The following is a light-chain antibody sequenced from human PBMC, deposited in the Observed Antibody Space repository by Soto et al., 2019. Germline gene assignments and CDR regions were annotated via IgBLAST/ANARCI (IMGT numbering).Light chain of an antibody. CDR1: QSINYN. CDR2: GAS. CDR3: QQYKNWYT. J-gene: IGKJ2*01. Sequence: EIVMTQSPATLSVSPGERVTLSCRASQSINYNLAWYQQKPGQAPRLLIQGASTRATGIPVRFSGSVSGTEFTLTISSLQSEDFAVYYCQQYKNWYTFGQGTKLEIK. V-gene: IGKV3-15*01.